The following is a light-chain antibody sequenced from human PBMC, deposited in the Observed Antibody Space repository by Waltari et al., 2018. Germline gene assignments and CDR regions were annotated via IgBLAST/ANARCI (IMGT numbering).Light chain of an antibody. CDR3: SSYTTSKTIL. V-gene: IGLV2-14*01. CDR2: EVT. J-gene: IGLJ3*02. Sequence: WYQQPPGKATKLMIYEVTGRPSGVSDRFSGSKSGSTASLTISGLQAEDEADFYCSSYTTSKTILFGGGTKVTVL.